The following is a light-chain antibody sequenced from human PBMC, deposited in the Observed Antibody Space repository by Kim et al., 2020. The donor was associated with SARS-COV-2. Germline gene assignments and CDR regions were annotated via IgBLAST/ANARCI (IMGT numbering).Light chain of an antibody. V-gene: IGLV3-21*01. Sequence: APGQRARITCGGNNIGGHSVHWYQQKQGQAPVLVIYYDSDRPSGIPERFSGSKAATTATLTISRVEAGDEADYDCQVWDTDTDDYVFGTGTKVTVL. CDR1: NIGGHS. J-gene: IGLJ1*01. CDR2: YDS. CDR3: QVWDTDTDDYV.